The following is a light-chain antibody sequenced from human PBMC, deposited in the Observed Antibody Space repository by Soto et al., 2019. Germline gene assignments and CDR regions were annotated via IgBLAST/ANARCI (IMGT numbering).Light chain of an antibody. V-gene: IGKV3-11*01. CDR1: QSVSTY. CDR2: GAS. Sequence: EIVLTQSPATLSLSPGERATLSCRASQSVSTYLAWYQQKPGQAPRLLIYGASNRATGIPARFTGSGSGTDITLTISSLEPEDVAIYYCQHRGEWPRTFGQGTKLEIK. J-gene: IGKJ2*01. CDR3: QHRGEWPRT.